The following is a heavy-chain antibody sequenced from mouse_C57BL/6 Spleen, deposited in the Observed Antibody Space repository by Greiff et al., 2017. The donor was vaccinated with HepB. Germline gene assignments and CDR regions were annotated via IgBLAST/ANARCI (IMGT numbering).Heavy chain of an antibody. D-gene: IGHD2-4*01. CDR2: ISDGGSYT. CDR3: ARALMITTHFDV. V-gene: IGHV5-4*01. J-gene: IGHJ1*03. Sequence: MESGGGLVKPVGSLTLSCAASVFTFSSYAMSWVRQTPEKRLEWVATISDGGSYTYYPDNVKGRFTISRDNAKNNLYLQMSHLKSEDTAMYYCARALMITTHFDVWGTGTTVTVSS. CDR1: VFTFSSYA.